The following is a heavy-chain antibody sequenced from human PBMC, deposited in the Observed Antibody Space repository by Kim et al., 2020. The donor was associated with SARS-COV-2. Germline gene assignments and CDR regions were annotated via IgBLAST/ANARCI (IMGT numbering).Heavy chain of an antibody. Sequence: SYIYYADSVKGRFTISRDNAKNSLYLQMNSLRAEDTAVYYCARVIAVADYWGQGTLVTVSS. D-gene: IGHD6-19*01. V-gene: IGHV3-21*01. J-gene: IGHJ4*02. CDR2: SYI. CDR3: ARVIAVADY.